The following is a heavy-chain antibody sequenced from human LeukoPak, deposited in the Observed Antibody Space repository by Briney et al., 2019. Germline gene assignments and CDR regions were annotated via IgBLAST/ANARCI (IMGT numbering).Heavy chain of an antibody. Sequence: SETLSLTCTVSGDSVRSSNYYWDWIGQPPGKGLEWVGTVYYTGKTYYSPSLKSRVSIFVDASNSRFSLNLNSVTAADTAVYYCARRRYYDGTGYLDWGQGTLVTVSS. D-gene: IGHD3-22*01. V-gene: IGHV4-39*01. CDR2: VYYTGKT. CDR3: ARRRYYDGTGYLD. J-gene: IGHJ1*01. CDR1: GDSVRSSNYY.